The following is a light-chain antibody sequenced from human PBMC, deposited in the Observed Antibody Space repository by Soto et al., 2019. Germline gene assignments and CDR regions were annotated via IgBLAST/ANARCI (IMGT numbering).Light chain of an antibody. CDR3: SSYTSSSTLVV. CDR2: DVN. Sequence: QSALTQPASVSGSPGQSITISCTGTSSDVGGYNYVSWYQQHPGKAPKLMIYDVNNRPSGVSNRFSGSKTGNTASLTISGLKDESEADYYCSSYTSSSTLVVFVGGSK. CDR1: SSDVGGYNY. V-gene: IGLV2-14*01. J-gene: IGLJ2*01.